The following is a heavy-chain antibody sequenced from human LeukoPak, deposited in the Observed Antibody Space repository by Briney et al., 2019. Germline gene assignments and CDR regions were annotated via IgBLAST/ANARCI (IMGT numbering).Heavy chain of an antibody. Sequence: GGSLRLSCAASGFTFSSYAMSWVRQAPGKGLEWVSAISGSGGSTYYADSVKGRFTISRDNSKNALYLQMNSLRAEDTAVYYCAKDLSYYDSSGYYYDRSDSAPAFDYWGQGTLVTVSS. CDR2: ISGSGGST. J-gene: IGHJ4*02. D-gene: IGHD3-22*01. CDR1: GFTFSSYA. CDR3: AKDLSYYDSSGYYYDRSDSAPAFDY. V-gene: IGHV3-23*01.